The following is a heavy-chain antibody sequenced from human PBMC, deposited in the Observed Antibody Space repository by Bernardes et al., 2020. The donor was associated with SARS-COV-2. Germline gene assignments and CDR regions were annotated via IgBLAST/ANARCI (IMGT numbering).Heavy chain of an antibody. Sequence: ASVKVSCKVSGYTLTELSMHWVRQAPGKGLEWMGGFDPEDGETIYAQKFQGRVTMTEDTSTDTAYMELSSLRSEDTAVYYCATGVMITFGGVIGPGDYWGQGALVNVSS. J-gene: IGHJ4*02. CDR1: GYTLTELS. CDR2: FDPEDGET. CDR3: ATGVMITFGGVIGPGDY. D-gene: IGHD3-16*02. V-gene: IGHV1-24*01.